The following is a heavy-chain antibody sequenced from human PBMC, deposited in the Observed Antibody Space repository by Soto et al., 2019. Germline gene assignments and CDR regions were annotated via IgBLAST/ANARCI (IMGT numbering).Heavy chain of an antibody. Sequence: SETLSLTCSFSGDSVTSHYLTWIRQCPEKGLEWIGYMHYTGFSHYNPSLKSRLTISVDTSKNQFSLQLSSVTAADTAVYYCARGKSGDIVVVVAADWFDPWGQGTLVTVSS. V-gene: IGHV4-59*02. CDR3: ARGKSGDIVVVVAADWFDP. CDR2: MHYTGFS. D-gene: IGHD2-15*01. J-gene: IGHJ5*02. CDR1: GDSVTSHY.